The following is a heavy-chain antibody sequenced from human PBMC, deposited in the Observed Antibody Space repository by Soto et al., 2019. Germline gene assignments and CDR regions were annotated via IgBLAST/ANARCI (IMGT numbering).Heavy chain of an antibody. CDR2: ISATGGGT. Sequence: RLSCAASGFKFSNYAMSWVRQAPGKGLEWVSLISATGGGTYYADSVKGRFTISRDNSQNTLYLQVHSLTAEDTAVYYCAKDRRAGGNSAFYFDFWGEGAPVTVSP. D-gene: IGHD3-16*01. J-gene: IGHJ4*02. V-gene: IGHV3-23*01. CDR3: AKDRRAGGNSAFYFDF. CDR1: GFKFSNYA.